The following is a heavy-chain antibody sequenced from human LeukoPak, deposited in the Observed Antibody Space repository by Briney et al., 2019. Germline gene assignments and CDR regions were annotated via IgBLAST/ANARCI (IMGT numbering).Heavy chain of an antibody. V-gene: IGHV3-7*01. CDR2: IKQDGSEK. CDR3: ARDHILDYDILTGYRAYYYYGMDV. CDR1: GFTFNNAW. D-gene: IGHD3-9*01. J-gene: IGHJ6*02. Sequence: GGSLRLSCAASGFTFNNAWMSWVRQAPGKGLEWVANIKQDGSEKYYVDSVKGRFTISRDNAKNSLYLQMNSLRAEDTAVYYCARDHILDYDILTGYRAYYYYGMDVWGQGTTVTVSS.